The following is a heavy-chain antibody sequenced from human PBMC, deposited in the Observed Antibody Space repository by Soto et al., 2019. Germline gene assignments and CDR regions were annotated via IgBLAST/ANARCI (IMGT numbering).Heavy chain of an antibody. CDR1: GFTFSSYG. D-gene: IGHD3-22*01. J-gene: IGHJ1*01. V-gene: IGHV3-33*01. Sequence: GESLKISCAASGFTFSSYGMHWVRQAPGKGLEWVAVIWYDGSNKYYADSVKGRFTISRDNSKNTLYLQMNSLRAEDTAVYYCASDAYYYDSSGYYYISYFQHWGQGTLVTVSS. CDR3: ASDAYYYDSSGYYYISYFQH. CDR2: IWYDGSNK.